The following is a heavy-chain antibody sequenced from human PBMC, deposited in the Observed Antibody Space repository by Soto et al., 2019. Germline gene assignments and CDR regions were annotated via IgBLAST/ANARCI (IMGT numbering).Heavy chain of an antibody. CDR1: GGTFSDYI. J-gene: IGHJ5*02. Sequence: QVQLVQSGAKVKKPGSSVKVSCKASGGTFSDYIISWVRQAPGQGLEWMGRIIPILDIANYAQKFQGRVTITADKSTSTAYMELSSLRSEDTALYYCARDRGDYGDYGWFDPWGQGTLVTVSS. CDR2: IIPILDIA. D-gene: IGHD4-17*01. CDR3: ARDRGDYGDYGWFDP. V-gene: IGHV1-69*08.